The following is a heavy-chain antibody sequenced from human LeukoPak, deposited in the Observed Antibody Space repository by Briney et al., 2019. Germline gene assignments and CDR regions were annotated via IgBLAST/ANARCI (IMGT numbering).Heavy chain of an antibody. V-gene: IGHV4-39*01. J-gene: IGHJ4*02. CDR1: GGSITSTSHY. CDR3: ARRKGFYDSNFDY. CDR2: VYYSGST. Sequence: SETLSLTCIVSGGSITSTSHYWGWIRQPPGKGLEWIGNVYYSGSTSYNPSLKSRVTISVDTSKNRLSLKLTSVTAADTAVHYCARRKGFYDSNFDYWGQGTLVTVSS. D-gene: IGHD3-9*01.